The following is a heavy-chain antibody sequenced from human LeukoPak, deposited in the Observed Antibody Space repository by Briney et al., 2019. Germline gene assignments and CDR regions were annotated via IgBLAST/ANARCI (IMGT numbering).Heavy chain of an antibody. CDR1: GFTFSTYG. V-gene: IGHV3-23*01. Sequence: GGSLRLSCAASGFTFSTYGMSWVRQAPGKGLEWVSTLSGSGDSTFYADSVKGRFTISRDNSRNTSYLQLNSLRAEDTAVYYCGRGFSYYYYIDVWGKGTTVKISS. J-gene: IGHJ6*03. CDR2: LSGSGDST. D-gene: IGHD3-10*01. CDR3: GRGFSYYYYIDV.